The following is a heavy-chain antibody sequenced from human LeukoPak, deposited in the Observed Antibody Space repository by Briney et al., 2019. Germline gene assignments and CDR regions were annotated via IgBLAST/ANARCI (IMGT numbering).Heavy chain of an antibody. CDR3: ARDSGHDAFDT. V-gene: IGHV3-53*01. J-gene: IGHJ3*02. CDR1: GFTVSTNY. CDR2: IYRSGST. Sequence: GGSLRLSCAASGFTVSTNYVSWVRQAPGKGLGWVSVIYRSGSTYYADSVKGRFTISRDNSKNTLYLQMNRLRAEDTAVYYCARDSGHDAFDTWGQGTMVTVSS.